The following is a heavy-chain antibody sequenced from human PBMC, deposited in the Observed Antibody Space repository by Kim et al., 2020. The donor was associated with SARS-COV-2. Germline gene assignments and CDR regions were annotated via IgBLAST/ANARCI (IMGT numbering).Heavy chain of an antibody. J-gene: IGHJ3*02. V-gene: IGHV1-69*02. CDR3: ARPLGSGARGAFDI. Sequence: AQKFQGRDTNTADKSTSTAYMELSSLRSEDTAVYYCARPLGSGARGAFDIWGQGTMVTVSS. D-gene: IGHD2-15*01.